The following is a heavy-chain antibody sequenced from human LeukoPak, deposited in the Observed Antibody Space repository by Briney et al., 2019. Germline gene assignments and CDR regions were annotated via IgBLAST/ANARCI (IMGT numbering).Heavy chain of an antibody. Sequence: ASVKVSCKASGYTFTGYYMHWVRQAPGQGLEWMGWVNPNSGGTNYAQKFQGRVTMTRDTSISTAYMELSRLRSDDTAVYYCARIAVAGTDFDYWGQGTLVTASS. V-gene: IGHV1-2*02. CDR1: GYTFTGYY. CDR2: VNPNSGGT. D-gene: IGHD6-19*01. J-gene: IGHJ4*02. CDR3: ARIAVAGTDFDY.